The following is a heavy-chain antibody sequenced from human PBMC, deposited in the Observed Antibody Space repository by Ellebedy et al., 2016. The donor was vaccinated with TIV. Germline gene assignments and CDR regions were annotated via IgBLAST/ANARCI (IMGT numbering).Heavy chain of an antibody. J-gene: IGHJ4*02. CDR2: IYSGGST. D-gene: IGHD6-19*01. CDR3: ATDDVYSSGWTYFDY. V-gene: IGHV3-53*05. Sequence: GESLKISCAASGFTVSSNYMSWVRQAPGKGLEWVSVIYSGGSTYYADSVKGRFTISRDNSKNTLYLQMNSLRAEDTAVYYCATDDVYSSGWTYFDYWGQGTLVTVSS. CDR1: GFTVSSNY.